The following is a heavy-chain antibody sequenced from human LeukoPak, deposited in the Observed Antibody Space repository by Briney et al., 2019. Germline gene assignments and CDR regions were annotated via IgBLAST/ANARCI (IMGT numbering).Heavy chain of an antibody. V-gene: IGHV4-34*01. D-gene: IGHD3-10*01. J-gene: IGHJ4*02. CDR1: GGSFSGYY. Sequence: SETLSLTCAVYGGSFSGYYWSWIRQPPGKGLEWIGEINHSGSTNYNPSLKSRVTISGDTSKNQFSLRLSSVTAADTAVYYCARQSQGVETFDYWGQGTLVTVSS. CDR3: ARQSQGVETFDY. CDR2: INHSGST.